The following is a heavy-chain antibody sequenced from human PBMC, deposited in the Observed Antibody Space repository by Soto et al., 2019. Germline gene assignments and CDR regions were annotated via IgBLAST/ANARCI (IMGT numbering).Heavy chain of an antibody. CDR2: IIPILGRA. CDR1: GYTFTGYA. D-gene: IGHD4-4*01. CDR3: AGDSGYSNYAFDF. V-gene: IGHV1-69*04. Sequence: GASVKVSCKASGYTFTGYAMHWVRQAPGQRLEWMGRIIPILGRANYAQKFQGRVTITADKSTSTAYMELISLRSEDTAVYFCAGDSGYSNYAFDFWGQGTLVTVSS. J-gene: IGHJ4*02.